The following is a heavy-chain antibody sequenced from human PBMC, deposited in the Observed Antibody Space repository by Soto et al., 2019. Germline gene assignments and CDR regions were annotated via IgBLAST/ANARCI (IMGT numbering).Heavy chain of an antibody. CDR1: GYSFTSYW. CDR2: IYPGDSDT. J-gene: IGHJ3*02. Sequence: EVQLVQSGAEVKKPGESLKISCKGSGYSFTSYWIDWVRQMPGKGLEWMGIIYPGDSDTRYSPSFQGQVTISADKSISTAYLQWSSLKASDTAMYYCAGQDTAIIPRYSGAFDIWGQGTMVTVSS. D-gene: IGHD5-18*01. V-gene: IGHV5-51*03. CDR3: AGQDTAIIPRYSGAFDI.